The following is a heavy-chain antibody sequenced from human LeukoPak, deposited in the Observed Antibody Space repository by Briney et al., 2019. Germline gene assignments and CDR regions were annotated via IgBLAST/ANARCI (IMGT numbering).Heavy chain of an antibody. V-gene: IGHV3-66*03. CDR3: ARDRAANQDWVEFDP. CDR1: GFRVSDYY. D-gene: IGHD3/OR15-3a*01. CDR2: IRDSGEA. Sequence: GGSLRLSCAVSGFRVSDYYMIWLRQAPGKGLEWFGLIRDSGEAFYADFARGRFAISRDESENTLYLQMNSLRVEDAAVYFCARDRAANQDWVEFDPWGQGTPVIVSS. J-gene: IGHJ5*02.